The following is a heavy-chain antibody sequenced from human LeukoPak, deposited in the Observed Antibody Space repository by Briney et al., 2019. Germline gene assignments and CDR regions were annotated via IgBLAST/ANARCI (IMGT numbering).Heavy chain of an antibody. CDR3: ASLDIVVVPAAIGWFDP. CDR1: GYSISSGYY. CDR2: IYHSGST. D-gene: IGHD2-2*01. Sequence: TPSETLSLTCAVSGYSISSGYYWGWIRQPPGKGLEWIGSIYHSGSTYYNPSLKSRVTISVDTSKIQFSLKLSSVTAADTAVYYCASLDIVVVPAAIGWFDPWGQGTLVTVSS. V-gene: IGHV4-38-2*01. J-gene: IGHJ5*02.